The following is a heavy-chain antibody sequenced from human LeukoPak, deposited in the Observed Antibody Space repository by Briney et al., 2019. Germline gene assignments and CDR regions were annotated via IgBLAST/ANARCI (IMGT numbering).Heavy chain of an antibody. V-gene: IGHV5-51*01. Sequence: LGESLKISCKGSGNSFTTYWIGWVRQVSGKGLEWMGITYLDGSDTRYSPSFQGQVTISADKSISTAYLHWSSLKASDTAMYYCVRPASSGYSPDVFATWGQGTLVTVSS. J-gene: IGHJ3*02. CDR2: TYLDGSDT. D-gene: IGHD3-22*01. CDR3: VRPASSGYSPDVFAT. CDR1: GNSFTTYW.